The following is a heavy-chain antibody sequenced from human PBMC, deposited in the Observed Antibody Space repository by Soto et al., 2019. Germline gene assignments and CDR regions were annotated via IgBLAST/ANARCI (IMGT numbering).Heavy chain of an antibody. CDR2: IIPIFGTA. Sequence: QVQLVQSGAEVKKPGSSVKVSCKASGGTFSSYAISWVRQAPGQGLEWMGGIIPIFGTANYAQKFQGRVTITADESTSTAYMELSSLRSEDTAVYYCAVRLTMVRGVIWPGYYGMDVWGQGTTVTVSS. CDR1: GGTFSSYA. V-gene: IGHV1-69*01. D-gene: IGHD3-10*01. CDR3: AVRLTMVRGVIWPGYYGMDV. J-gene: IGHJ6*02.